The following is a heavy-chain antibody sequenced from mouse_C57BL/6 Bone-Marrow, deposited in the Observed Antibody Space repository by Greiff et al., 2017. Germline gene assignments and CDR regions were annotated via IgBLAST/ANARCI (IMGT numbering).Heavy chain of an antibody. J-gene: IGHJ2*02. Sequence: QVQLQQSGAELARPGASVKLSCKASGYTFTSYGISWVKQRTGQGLEWIGEIYPRSGNTSYNEKFKGKATLTAAKSSSTAYMELRSLTSEEFAVEFWARGRLQRWVFDYWGQGTSLTVSS. CDR1: GYTFTSYG. V-gene: IGHV1-81*01. CDR3: ARGRLQRWVFDY. CDR2: IYPRSGNT. D-gene: IGHD1-1*01.